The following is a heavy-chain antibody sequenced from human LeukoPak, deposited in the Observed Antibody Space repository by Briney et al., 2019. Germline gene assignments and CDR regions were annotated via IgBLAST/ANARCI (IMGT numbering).Heavy chain of an antibody. J-gene: IGHJ5*02. Sequence: GGSLRLSCAASGFTFSTYWMSWVRQAPGNGLEWVANIKQDGSEGYYVDSVKGRFTISRDNAKNSLYLQMNRLRAEDTAVYYCARVAVAGTNTNWFDPWGQGTLVTVSS. V-gene: IGHV3-7*04. CDR1: GFTFSTYW. CDR3: ARVAVAGTNTNWFDP. D-gene: IGHD6-19*01. CDR2: IKQDGSEG.